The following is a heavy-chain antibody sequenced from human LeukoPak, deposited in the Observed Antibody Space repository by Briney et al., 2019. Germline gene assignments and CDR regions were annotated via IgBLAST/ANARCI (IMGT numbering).Heavy chain of an antibody. CDR1: GFTFSSYS. CDR2: ISSSSSYI. Sequence: GGSLRLSCAASGFTFSSYSMNWVRQAPGKGLEWVSSISSSSSYIYYADSVKGRFTISRDKAKNSLCLQMNSLRAEDTAVYYCAREWRVVTPFDYWGQGTLVTVSS. D-gene: IGHD2-21*02. V-gene: IGHV3-21*01. J-gene: IGHJ4*02. CDR3: AREWRVVTPFDY.